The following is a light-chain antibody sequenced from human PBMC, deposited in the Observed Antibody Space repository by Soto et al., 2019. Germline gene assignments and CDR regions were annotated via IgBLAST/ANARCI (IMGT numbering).Light chain of an antibody. CDR3: QQRSNWPIT. CDR2: GAS. Sequence: EIVLTPSPATLSLSPGERAPLSCRASQSVSSYLAWYQQKPGQAPRLLIYGASSRATGIPDRFSGSGSGTDFTLTISSLEPEDFAVYYCQQRSNWPITFGQGTRLEIK. CDR1: QSVSSY. V-gene: IGKV3-11*01. J-gene: IGKJ5*01.